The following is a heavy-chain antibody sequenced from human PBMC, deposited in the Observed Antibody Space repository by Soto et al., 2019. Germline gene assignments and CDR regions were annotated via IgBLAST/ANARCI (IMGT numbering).Heavy chain of an antibody. V-gene: IGHV4-34*01. J-gene: IGHJ4*02. Sequence: PSETLSLTCAAYGGSFSGYYWSWIRQPPGKGLEWIGEINQSGSTNQNPSLKSRVTISVDTSKNQFSLKLRSVTAADAAVYYCARGVSLILAVQGDAPAKYYFDSWGQGTLVTVSS. CDR3: ARGVSLILAVQGDAPAKYYFDS. CDR1: GGSFSGYY. CDR2: INQSGST. D-gene: IGHD2-15*01.